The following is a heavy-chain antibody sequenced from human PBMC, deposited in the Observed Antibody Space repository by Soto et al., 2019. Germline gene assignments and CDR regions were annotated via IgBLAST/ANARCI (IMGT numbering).Heavy chain of an antibody. CDR2: IPSSGSF. J-gene: IGHJ4*02. Sequence: SETLSLTCTVSGASISSYYWSWIRHSPEKGLEWIGHIPSSGSFTNNPSLRGRVTISADTSKNQVSLNLKSMTAADTAMYHCARYAFTPGGYHFDFWGEGTLVTVSS. V-gene: IGHV4-4*09. CDR3: ARYAFTPGGYHFDF. D-gene: IGHD2-15*01. CDR1: GASISSYY.